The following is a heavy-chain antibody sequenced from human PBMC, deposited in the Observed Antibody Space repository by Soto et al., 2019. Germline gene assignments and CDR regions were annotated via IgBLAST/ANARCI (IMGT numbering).Heavy chain of an antibody. Sequence: QVHLVQSGAEVXXPGASVKVSCKGSGYAFTTYGITWVRQAPGQGLEWMGWISAHNGNTNYAQKLQGRVTVTRDTSTSTAYMELRSLRSDDTAVYYCARGRYGDYWGKGALVTVSS. D-gene: IGHD1-1*01. CDR2: ISAHNGNT. CDR3: ARGRYGDY. V-gene: IGHV1-18*01. J-gene: IGHJ4*02. CDR1: GYAFTTYG.